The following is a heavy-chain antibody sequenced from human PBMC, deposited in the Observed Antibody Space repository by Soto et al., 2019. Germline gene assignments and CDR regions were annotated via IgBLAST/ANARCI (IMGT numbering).Heavy chain of an antibody. CDR1: GGSISSSSYY. Sequence: PSETLSLTCTVSGGSISSSSYYWGWIRQPPGKGLEWIGSIYYSGSTYYNPSLKSRVTISVDTSKNQFSLKLSSVTAADTAVYYCARVLVYGDYAKFDYWGQGTLVTVSS. J-gene: IGHJ4*02. V-gene: IGHV4-39*07. CDR2: IYYSGST. D-gene: IGHD4-17*01. CDR3: ARVLVYGDYAKFDY.